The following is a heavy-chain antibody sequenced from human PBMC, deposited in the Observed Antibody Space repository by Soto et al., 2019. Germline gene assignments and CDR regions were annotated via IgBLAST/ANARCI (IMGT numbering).Heavy chain of an antibody. CDR1: GGTFSSYA. CDR3: ATYTVTKTRTHFDY. J-gene: IGHJ4*02. CDR2: IIPIFGTA. Sequence: QVQLVQSGAEVKKPGSSVKVSCKASGGTFSSYAISWVRQAPGQGLEWMGGIIPIFGTANYAQKFQGRVTITADESTRTANMELSSLRSEDTAVYCCATYTVTKTRTHFDYWGQGTLVTVSS. D-gene: IGHD4-17*01. V-gene: IGHV1-69*01.